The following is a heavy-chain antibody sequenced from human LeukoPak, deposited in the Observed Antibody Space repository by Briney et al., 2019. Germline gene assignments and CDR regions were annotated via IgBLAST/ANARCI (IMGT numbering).Heavy chain of an antibody. CDR2: IRSDGSNK. CDR1: GFTFSTYG. J-gene: IGHJ4*02. D-gene: IGHD6-19*01. Sequence: GGSLRLSCAASGFTFSTYGMHWVRQAPGKGLEWVAFIRSDGSNKYYADSVKGRFTISRDNSKNTLYLQMNSLRVDDTAVYYCAKAGPRVVLAGTVDYLGQGTLVTVSS. CDR3: AKAGPRVVLAGTVDY. V-gene: IGHV3-30*02.